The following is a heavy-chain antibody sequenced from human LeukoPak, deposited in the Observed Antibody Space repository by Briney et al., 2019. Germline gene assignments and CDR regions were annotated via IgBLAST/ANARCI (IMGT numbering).Heavy chain of an antibody. J-gene: IGHJ3*02. Sequence: GGSLRLSCAASGFTFSSYAMSWVRQAPGKGLEWVSAVSGSGGSTYYADSVRGRFTISRDNAKNMLYLQMNSLRAEDTAVYYCARGTYGPDIWGQGTVVTVSS. V-gene: IGHV3-23*01. CDR3: ARGTYGPDI. CDR1: GFTFSSYA. CDR2: VSGSGGST. D-gene: IGHD3-16*01.